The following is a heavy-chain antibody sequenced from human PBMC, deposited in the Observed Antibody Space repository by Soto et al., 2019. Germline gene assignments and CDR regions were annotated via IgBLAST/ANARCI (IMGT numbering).Heavy chain of an antibody. D-gene: IGHD5-12*01. CDR2: IPSRGRP. V-gene: IGHV4-30-4*01. CDR1: GASVAGGSYA. CDR3: ARDTYSGYDFGL. Sequence: QVQLRESGPGLVKPSQTLSLTCSVSGASVAGGSYAWSWVRQPQGQGLEWIGYIPSRGRPFYNPSLTSRGTISADTSKNQLSLQLTSVTAADTAVYYCARDTYSGYDFGLWGQGTLVTVSS. J-gene: IGHJ5*02.